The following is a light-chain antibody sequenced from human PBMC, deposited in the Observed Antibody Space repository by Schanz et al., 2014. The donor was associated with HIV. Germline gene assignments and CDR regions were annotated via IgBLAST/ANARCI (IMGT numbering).Light chain of an antibody. J-gene: IGKJ4*01. CDR3: QQRLT. Sequence: EIVMTQSPATLYVSPGEGATLSCRASQSISNNLAWYQHKPGQAPRLLIYGASTRATGIPARFSGSGSGTDFTLTISSLEPEDFAVYYCQQRLTFGGGTKVEIK. CDR1: QSISNN. V-gene: IGKV3D-15*01. CDR2: GAS.